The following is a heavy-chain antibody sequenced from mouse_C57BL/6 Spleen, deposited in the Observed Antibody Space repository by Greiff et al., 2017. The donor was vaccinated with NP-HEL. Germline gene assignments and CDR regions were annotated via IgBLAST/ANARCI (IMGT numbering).Heavy chain of an antibody. CDR3: ARERPRSSSFAY. CDR1: GYSITSGYY. J-gene: IGHJ3*01. Sequence: DVKLQESGPGLVKPSQSLSLTCSVTGYSITSGYYWNWIRQFPGNKLEWMGYISYDGSNNYNPSLKNRISSTRDTSKNQFFLKLNSVTTEDTATYYCARERPRSSSFAYWGQGTLVTVSA. D-gene: IGHD1-1*01. V-gene: IGHV3-6*01. CDR2: ISYDGSN.